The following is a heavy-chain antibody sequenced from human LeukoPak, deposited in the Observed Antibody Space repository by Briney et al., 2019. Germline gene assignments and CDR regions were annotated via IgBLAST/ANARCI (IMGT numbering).Heavy chain of an antibody. Sequence: SETLSLTCTVSGGSISSSSYYWGWIRQPPGKGLEWIGSIYYSGSTYYNPSLKSRVTISVDTSKNQFSLKLSSVTAADTAVYYCARGFRGASFDYWGQGTLATVSS. V-gene: IGHV4-39*01. D-gene: IGHD1-26*01. CDR2: IYYSGST. CDR3: ARGFRGASFDY. CDR1: GGSISSSSYY. J-gene: IGHJ4*02.